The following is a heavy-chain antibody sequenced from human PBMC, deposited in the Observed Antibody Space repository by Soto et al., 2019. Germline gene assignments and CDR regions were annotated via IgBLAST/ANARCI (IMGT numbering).Heavy chain of an antibody. Sequence: SLRLSCSASGFTFSTYDVHWVRQAPGKGLEFVAGISPIGISTYYADSVKGRSTISRDNSKNTLYLQMNSLRAEDTAVYYCARESEDLTSNFDYWGQGTLVTVSS. V-gene: IGHV3-64*04. CDR3: ARESEDLTSNFDY. J-gene: IGHJ4*02. CDR1: GFTFSTYD. CDR2: ISPIGIST.